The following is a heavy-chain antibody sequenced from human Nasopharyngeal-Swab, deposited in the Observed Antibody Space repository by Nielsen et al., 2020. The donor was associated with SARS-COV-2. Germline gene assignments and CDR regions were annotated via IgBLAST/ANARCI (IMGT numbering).Heavy chain of an antibody. J-gene: IGHJ4*02. D-gene: IGHD2-15*01. V-gene: IGHV3-23*01. Sequence: VRQAPGEGLEWVSAISGSGGSTYYADSVKGRFTISRDNSKNTLYLQMNSLRAEDTAVYYCAKGSRGYCSGGSCYLYYFDYWGQGTLVTVSS. CDR2: ISGSGGST. CDR3: AKGSRGYCSGGSCYLYYFDY.